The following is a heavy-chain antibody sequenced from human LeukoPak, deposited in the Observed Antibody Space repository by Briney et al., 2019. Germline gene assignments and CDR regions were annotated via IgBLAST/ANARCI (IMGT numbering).Heavy chain of an antibody. J-gene: IGHJ5*02. D-gene: IGHD5-24*01. CDR2: ISSSGSTI. CDR3: ARERERSDWFDP. CDR1: GFTFSDYY. Sequence: GGSLRLSCAASGFTFSDYYMSWIRQAQGQGLEWVSYISSSGSTIYYADSVKGRITISRDNAKNSLYLQMNSLRAEDTAVYYCARERERSDWFDPWGQGTLVTVSS. V-gene: IGHV3-11*01.